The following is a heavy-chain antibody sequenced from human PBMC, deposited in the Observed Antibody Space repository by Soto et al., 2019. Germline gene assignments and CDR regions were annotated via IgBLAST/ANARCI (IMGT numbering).Heavy chain of an antibody. CDR2: INSDGSST. Sequence: PGGSLRLSCAASGFTFSSYWMHWVRQAPGKGLVWVSRINSDGSSTSYADSVKGRFTISRDNAKNTLYLQMNSLRAEDTAVYYCARDQGSSSWEGDYYYYGMDVWGQGTTVTVSS. CDR1: GFTFSSYW. D-gene: IGHD6-13*01. V-gene: IGHV3-74*01. CDR3: ARDQGSSSWEGDYYYYGMDV. J-gene: IGHJ6*02.